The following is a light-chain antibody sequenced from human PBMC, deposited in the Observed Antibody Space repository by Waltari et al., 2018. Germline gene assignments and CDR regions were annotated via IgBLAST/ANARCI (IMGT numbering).Light chain of an antibody. Sequence: QSALTQLASVSGPPGQSIAISRIGTSSDAGANNFLSWYQQHPGRAPKLMIHEVTKRPSGVSTRFSGSKSGNTASLTISGLQAEDEADYYCCSYTTIGPVLIGGGTKVTVL. CDR2: EVT. V-gene: IGLV2-23*02. CDR1: SSDAGANNF. CDR3: CSYTTIGPVL. J-gene: IGLJ2*01.